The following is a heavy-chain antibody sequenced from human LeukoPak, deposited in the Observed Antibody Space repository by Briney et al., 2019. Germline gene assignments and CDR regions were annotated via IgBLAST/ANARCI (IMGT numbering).Heavy chain of an antibody. CDR2: IRYDGSNK. J-gene: IGHJ4*02. D-gene: IGHD6-13*01. V-gene: IGHV3-30*02. Sequence: PGGSLRLSCAASGFTFGSYGMHWVRQAPGKGLEWVAFIRYDGSNKYYADSVKGRFTISRDNSKNTLYLQMNSLRAEDTAVYYCAKAPGYRSFLDYWGQGTLVTVSS. CDR3: AKAPGYRSFLDY. CDR1: GFTFGSYG.